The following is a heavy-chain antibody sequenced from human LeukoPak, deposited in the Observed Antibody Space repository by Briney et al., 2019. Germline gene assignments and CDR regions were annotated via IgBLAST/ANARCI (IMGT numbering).Heavy chain of an antibody. D-gene: IGHD5-18*01. CDR1: GFTFARPA. Sequence: ASLKVSCTASGFTFARPAVQWVRQARGQRPEWIGWIVIANGNTNYAQKFQERLTITRDMSTSTAYMDLSSLRSEDTAVYYCATIRDTALRYWYFDLWGRGTLVTVSS. J-gene: IGHJ2*01. CDR2: IVIANGNT. V-gene: IGHV1-58*01. CDR3: ATIRDTALRYWYFDL.